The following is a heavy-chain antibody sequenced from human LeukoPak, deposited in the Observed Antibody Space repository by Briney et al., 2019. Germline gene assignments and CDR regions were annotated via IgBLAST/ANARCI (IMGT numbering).Heavy chain of an antibody. Sequence: SETLSLTCTVSGGSISSSSYYWGWIRQPPGKGLEWIGSIYYSGSTYYNPSLKSRVTISVATSKNQFSLKLSSVTAADTAVYYCARHGGYSYYYYMDVWGKGTTVTVSS. CDR2: IYYSGST. CDR3: ARHGGYSYYYYMDV. CDR1: GGSISSSSYY. D-gene: IGHD4-23*01. V-gene: IGHV4-39*01. J-gene: IGHJ6*03.